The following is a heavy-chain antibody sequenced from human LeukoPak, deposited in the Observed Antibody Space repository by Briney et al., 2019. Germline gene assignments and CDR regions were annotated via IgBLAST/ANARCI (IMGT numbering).Heavy chain of an antibody. Sequence: GASVKVSCKASGYSFTGYYMHWVRQAPGQGLEWMGWINPKSGGTNYAQKLQGRVTMTTDTSTSTAYMELRSLRSDDTAVYYCARDISSFRQLRGLYKYWGQGTLVTVSS. CDR3: ARDISSFRQLRGLYKY. V-gene: IGHV1-2*02. CDR1: GYSFTGYY. J-gene: IGHJ4*02. CDR2: INPKSGGT. D-gene: IGHD3-16*01.